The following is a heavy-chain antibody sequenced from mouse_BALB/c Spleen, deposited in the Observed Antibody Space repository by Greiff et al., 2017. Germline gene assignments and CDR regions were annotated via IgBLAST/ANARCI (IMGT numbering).Heavy chain of an antibody. Sequence: VQRVESGAELVRPGASVTLSCKASGYTFTDYEMHWVKQTPVHGLEWIGAIDPETGGTAYNQKFKGKATLTADKSSSTAYMELRSLTSEDSAVYYCARDYYGSSFAYWGQGTLVTVSA. CDR1: GYTFTDYE. D-gene: IGHD1-1*01. CDR2: IDPETGGT. CDR3: ARDYYGSSFAY. V-gene: IGHV1-15*01. J-gene: IGHJ3*01.